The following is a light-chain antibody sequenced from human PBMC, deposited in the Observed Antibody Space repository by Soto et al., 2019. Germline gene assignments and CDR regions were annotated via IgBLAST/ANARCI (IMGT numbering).Light chain of an antibody. J-gene: IGKJ3*01. CDR2: GAS. CDR3: QQYGSSFT. V-gene: IGKV3-20*01. CDR1: QSVSSSY. Sequence: EIVLTQSPGTLYLSPGERATLSCRASQSVSSSYLAWYQQQPGQAPRLLIYGASSRATGIPDRFSGSGSGTDFTLTISRLEPDDFAVYYCQQYGSSFTFGPGTKVDIK.